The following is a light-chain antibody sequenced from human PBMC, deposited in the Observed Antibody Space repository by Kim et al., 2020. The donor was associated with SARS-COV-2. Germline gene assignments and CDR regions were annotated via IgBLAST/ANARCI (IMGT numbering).Light chain of an antibody. CDR2: AVT. CDR3: SSYTSSSTLV. V-gene: IGLV2-14*03. Sequence: GQSITISCTGTSSHVGGFDYVFWYQQHPGKAPKLIIFAVTNRPSGVSDRFSASKSGNTASLTISGLQADDEADYYCSSYTSSSTLVFGGGTQLTVL. J-gene: IGLJ2*01. CDR1: SSHVGGFDY.